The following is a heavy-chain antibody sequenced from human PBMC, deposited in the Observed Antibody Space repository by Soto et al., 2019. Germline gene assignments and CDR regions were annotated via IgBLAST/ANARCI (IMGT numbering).Heavy chain of an antibody. D-gene: IGHD3-10*01. CDR3: ARGLFSGDAYSGGWYYFDY. V-gene: IGHV4-34*01. CDR1: GGSFSDYS. J-gene: IGHJ4*02. CDR2: INHSGSA. Sequence: QVQLQQWGAGLLKPSETLSLTCAVYGGSFSDYSWTWIRQPPGKALEWIGQINHSGSANYNPSLRSRVIISLGPPKTQFSLELTSVTAADTAVYYCARGLFSGDAYSGGWYYFDYWGQGTLVTVSS.